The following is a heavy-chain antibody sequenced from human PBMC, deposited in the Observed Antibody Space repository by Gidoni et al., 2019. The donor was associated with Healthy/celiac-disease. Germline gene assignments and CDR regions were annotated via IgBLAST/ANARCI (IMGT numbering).Heavy chain of an antibody. D-gene: IGHD5-12*01. V-gene: IGHV4-59*01. CDR1: GGSISSYY. CDR2: TYYSGST. CDR3: ARGPGYSGYDYRYYFDY. Sequence: QVQLQESGPGLVKPSETLSLTFPVSGGSISSYYWSWIRPPPGKGLEWIGYTYYSGSTNYHPSLKSRVTRSVDTSKNQFSLKLSSVTAADTAVYYCARGPGYSGYDYRYYFDYWGQGTLVTVSS. J-gene: IGHJ4*02.